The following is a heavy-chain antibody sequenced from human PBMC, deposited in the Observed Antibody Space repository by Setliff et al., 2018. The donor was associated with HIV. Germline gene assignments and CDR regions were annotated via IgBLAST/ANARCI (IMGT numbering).Heavy chain of an antibody. CDR3: ARDVARFDYDTGGYYVSHFDY. J-gene: IGHJ4*02. CDR2: IYNSGNT. V-gene: IGHV4-4*07. D-gene: IGHD3-22*01. CDR1: GGSISNYY. Sequence: SETLSLTCTVSGGSISNYYWSWIRQPAGKGLEWIGRIYNSGNTNYNPSLKSRVTISVDTSKNQFSVRLTSVTAADTAVYFCARDVARFDYDTGGYYVSHFDYWGQGTQVTVSS.